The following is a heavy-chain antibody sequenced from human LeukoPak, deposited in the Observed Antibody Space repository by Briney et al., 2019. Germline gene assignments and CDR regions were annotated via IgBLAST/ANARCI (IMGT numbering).Heavy chain of an antibody. Sequence: ASVNVSCKASGYTFTSYDINWVRQASGQGLEWMGWMNPNSGNTGYAQRFRGRVTMTRDTSITTAYLELSSLRSEDTAVYYCARAPYAYTSWGQGTLVTVSS. CDR3: ARAPYAYTS. V-gene: IGHV1-8*01. D-gene: IGHD4-11*01. CDR2: MNPNSGNT. CDR1: GYTFTSYD. J-gene: IGHJ5*02.